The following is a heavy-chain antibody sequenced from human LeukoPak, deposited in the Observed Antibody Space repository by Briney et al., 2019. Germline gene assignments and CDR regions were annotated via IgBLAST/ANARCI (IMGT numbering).Heavy chain of an antibody. V-gene: IGHV3-23*01. CDR2: ISGSGGST. J-gene: IGHJ4*02. CDR3: AKGDGNFDY. Sequence: GASLRLSCAPSGFTSSSYAMSWVRQAPGKGLEWVSAISGSGGSTYYADSVTGRFTISRDNSKNTLYLQMNSLRAEDTAVYYCAKGDGNFDYWGQGTLVTVSS. CDR1: GFTSSSYA.